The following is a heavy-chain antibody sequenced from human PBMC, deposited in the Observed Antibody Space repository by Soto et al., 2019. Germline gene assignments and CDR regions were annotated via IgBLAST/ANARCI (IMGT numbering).Heavy chain of an antibody. V-gene: IGHV4-38-2*01. D-gene: IGHD2-2*01. Sequence: SENLSHTSDVSVFSISSGYYWGWSRQSPGKGLEWIASMFHRGDTLYNPSLKSRVTIAVDTSKNQVSLEMTSVTAADTAVYFCATERRPTYGYFAHWG. CDR2: MFHRGDT. CDR1: VFSISSGYY. J-gene: IGHJ4*03. CDR3: ATERRPTYGYFAH.